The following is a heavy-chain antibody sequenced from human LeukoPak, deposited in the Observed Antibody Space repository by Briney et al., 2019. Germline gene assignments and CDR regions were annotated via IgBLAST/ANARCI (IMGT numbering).Heavy chain of an antibody. CDR1: GFTFDDYA. Sequence: GRSLRLSCAASGFTFDDYAMHWVRQAPGKGLEWVSGINWNSGSIGYAASVQGRFTISRDNAKNSLYLQMNSLRAEDTALYYCAKDRYSTIGNAFDIWGQGTMVTVSS. CDR2: INWNSGSI. J-gene: IGHJ3*02. V-gene: IGHV3-9*01. D-gene: IGHD6-13*01. CDR3: AKDRYSTIGNAFDI.